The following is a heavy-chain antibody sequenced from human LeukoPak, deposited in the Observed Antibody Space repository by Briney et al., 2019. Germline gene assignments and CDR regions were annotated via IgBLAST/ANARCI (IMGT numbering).Heavy chain of an antibody. CDR1: GGSISSGSYY. J-gene: IGHJ5*02. D-gene: IGHD2-2*01. CDR3: ARDYQGGFDP. Sequence: SETLSLTCTVSGGSISSGSYYWSWIRQPAGKGLEWIGRIYTSGSTNYNPSLKSRVTISVDTSTNQFSLKRSSVTAADTAVYYSARDYQGGFDPWGQGTLVTASS. CDR2: IYTSGST. V-gene: IGHV4-61*02.